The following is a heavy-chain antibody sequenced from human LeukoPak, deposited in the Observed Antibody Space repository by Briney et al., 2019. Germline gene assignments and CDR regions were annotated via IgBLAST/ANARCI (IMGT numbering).Heavy chain of an antibody. V-gene: IGHV3-21*01. D-gene: IGHD5-12*01. Sequence: PGGSLRLSCAASGFTFSSYSMNWVRQAPGKGLEWVSSISSSSSYIYYADSVKGRFTISRDNAKNSLYLQMNSLRAEDTAVYYCARDFRYSGYDWYYFDYWGQGTLVTVSS. J-gene: IGHJ4*02. CDR1: GFTFSSYS. CDR2: ISSSSSYI. CDR3: ARDFRYSGYDWYYFDY.